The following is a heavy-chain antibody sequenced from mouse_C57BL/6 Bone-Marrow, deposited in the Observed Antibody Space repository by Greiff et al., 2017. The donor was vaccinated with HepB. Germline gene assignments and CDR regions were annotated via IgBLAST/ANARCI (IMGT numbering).Heavy chain of an antibody. CDR3: TRRRGIYYYGSSWYFDV. J-gene: IGHJ1*03. D-gene: IGHD1-1*01. CDR2: IRNKANNHAT. V-gene: IGHV6-6*01. Sequence: EVKLQESGGGLVQPGGSMKLSCAASGFTFSDAWMDWVRQSPEKGLEWVAEIRNKANNHATYYAESVKGRFTISRDDSKSSVYLQMNSLRAEDTGIDYCTRRRGIYYYGSSWYFDVWGTGTTVTVSS. CDR1: GFTFSDAW.